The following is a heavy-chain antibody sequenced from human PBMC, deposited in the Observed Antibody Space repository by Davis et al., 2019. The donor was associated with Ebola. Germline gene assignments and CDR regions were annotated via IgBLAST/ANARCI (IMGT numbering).Heavy chain of an antibody. CDR1: GFTFSGSA. CDR3: TSTLDGDYVDY. Sequence: GGSLRLSCAASGFTFSGSAMHWVRQASGKGLEWLGRIRSKADSYATAYAASVKGRFTISRDDSKNTAYLQMNSLKTEDTAVYYCTSTLDGDYVDYWGQGTLVTVSS. J-gene: IGHJ4*02. V-gene: IGHV3-73*01. CDR2: IRSKADSYAT. D-gene: IGHD4-17*01.